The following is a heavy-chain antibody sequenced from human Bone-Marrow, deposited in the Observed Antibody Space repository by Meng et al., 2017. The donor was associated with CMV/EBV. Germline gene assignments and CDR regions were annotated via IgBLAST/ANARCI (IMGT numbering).Heavy chain of an antibody. D-gene: IGHD1/OR15-1a*01. Sequence: GVLRPPGATVMSAFTVACTIFSISYTHCVRPARGQGLELIGIMNHSVGHTRSAKKFEDRVTITSNTTTNALFMNVSSLRSEATADYYSARAQELEQRSLPFDYWGQGTLVTVSS. CDR3: ARAQELEQRSLPFDY. CDR1: CTIFSISY. J-gene: IGHJ4*02. CDR2: MNHSVGHT. V-gene: IGHV1-46*03.